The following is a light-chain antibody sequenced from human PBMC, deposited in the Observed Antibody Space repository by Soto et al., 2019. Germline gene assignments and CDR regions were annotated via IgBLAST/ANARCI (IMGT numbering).Light chain of an antibody. J-gene: IGKJ4*01. CDR3: QQLNRYPLT. CDR2: TAS. Sequence: DIQLTQSPSFLSASVGDRVTITCRASQGISSYLAWYQRKPGQAPKLLIYTASTLPSGVPSRFSGSGSGTEFTLTISSLQQEDVATYYCQQLNRYPLTFGGGTKVEIK. V-gene: IGKV1-9*01. CDR1: QGISSY.